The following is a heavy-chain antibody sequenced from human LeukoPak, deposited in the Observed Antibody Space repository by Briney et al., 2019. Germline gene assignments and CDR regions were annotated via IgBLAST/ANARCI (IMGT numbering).Heavy chain of an antibody. CDR2: ISASSDNT. Sequence: GGSLRLSCSASGFTFSFYAMNWVRQAPGKGLEWVSAISASSDNTYYADSVKGRFTISRDNSKNTLYLQMNSLRAEDTAVYYCAKVHILRFLDVWGKGTTVTVSS. CDR3: AKVHILRFLDV. J-gene: IGHJ6*04. V-gene: IGHV3-23*01. D-gene: IGHD3-3*01. CDR1: GFTFSFYA.